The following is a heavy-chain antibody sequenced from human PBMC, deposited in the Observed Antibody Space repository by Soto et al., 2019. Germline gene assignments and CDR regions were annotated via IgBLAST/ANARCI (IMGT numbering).Heavy chain of an antibody. CDR2: FDPEDGET. D-gene: IGHD3-10*01. V-gene: IGHV1-24*01. CDR1: GDTLTELS. Sequence: ASVKVSCEVCGDTLTELSMYWARQSPGKGLGWMGGFDPEDGETIYAQKFQGRVTMTEDTSTDTAYMELSSLRSEDTAVYYCATDLPIYYYGSGSYFDYWGQGTLVTVSS. J-gene: IGHJ4*02. CDR3: ATDLPIYYYGSGSYFDY.